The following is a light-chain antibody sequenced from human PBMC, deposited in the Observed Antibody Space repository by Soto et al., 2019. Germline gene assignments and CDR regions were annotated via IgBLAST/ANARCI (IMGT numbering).Light chain of an antibody. CDR2: EVS. Sequence: QSVLTKPASVSGSPGQSITISCTGTSSDVGGYNYVSWYQQHPGKAPKLMIYEVSTRPSGVSNRFSGSKSGNTASLTISGLQAEDDADYYCSSYTSGSPYVFGTGTKVTVL. CDR1: SSDVGGYNY. CDR3: SSYTSGSPYV. V-gene: IGLV2-14*01. J-gene: IGLJ1*01.